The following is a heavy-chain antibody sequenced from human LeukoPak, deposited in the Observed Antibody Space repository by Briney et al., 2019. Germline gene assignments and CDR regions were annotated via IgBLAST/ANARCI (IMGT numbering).Heavy chain of an antibody. CDR3: AKGVVVVANPGRDKSYYYYMDV. CDR1: GFTFSSYG. D-gene: IGHD2-15*01. V-gene: IGHV3-23*01. Sequence: GGSLRLSCAASGFTFSSYGMSWVRQAPGKGLEWVSAISGSGGSTYYADSVKGRFTISRDNSKNALYLQMNSLRAEDTAVYYCAKGVVVVANPGRDKSYYYYMDVWGKGTTVTISS. CDR2: ISGSGGST. J-gene: IGHJ6*03.